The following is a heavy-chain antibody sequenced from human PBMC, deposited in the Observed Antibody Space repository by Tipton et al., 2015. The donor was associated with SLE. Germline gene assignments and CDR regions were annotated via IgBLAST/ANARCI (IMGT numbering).Heavy chain of an antibody. CDR3: AKDRDGAPFDY. CDR2: IYPGDSDT. Sequence: VQLVQSGAEVKKPGESLKISCKGSGYSFTSYWIGWVRQMPGKGLEWMGIIYPGDSDTRYSPSFQGQVTISRDNSKNTLYLQMNSLRAEDTAVYYCAKDRDGAPFDYWGQGTLVTVSS. D-gene: IGHD4/OR15-4a*01. V-gene: IGHV5-51*03. J-gene: IGHJ4*02. CDR1: GYSFTSYW.